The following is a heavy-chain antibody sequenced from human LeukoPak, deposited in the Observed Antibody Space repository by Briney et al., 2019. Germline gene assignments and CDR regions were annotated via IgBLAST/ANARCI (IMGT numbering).Heavy chain of an antibody. Sequence: ASVKVSCKASGYTFTGYYMHWVRQAPGQGLEWMGWINPNSGDTNYAQKFQGRVTMTRDTSISTAYMELSRLRSDDTAVYYCARDLPAAGPNWFDPWGQGTLVTVSS. D-gene: IGHD6-13*01. CDR1: GYTFTGYY. V-gene: IGHV1-2*02. CDR3: ARDLPAAGPNWFDP. CDR2: INPNSGDT. J-gene: IGHJ5*02.